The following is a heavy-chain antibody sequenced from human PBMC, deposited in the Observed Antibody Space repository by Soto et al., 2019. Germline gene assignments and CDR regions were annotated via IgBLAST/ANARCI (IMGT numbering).Heavy chain of an antibody. V-gene: IGHV4-34*01. D-gene: IGHD6-19*01. Sequence: SETLSLTCAVYGGSFSGYYWSWIRQPPGKGLEWIGEINHSGSTNYNPSLKSRVTISVDTSKNQFSLKLSSVTAADTAVYYCARSSGWCDYDYWGQGTLVTVSS. CDR3: ARSSGWCDYDY. J-gene: IGHJ4*02. CDR2: INHSGST. CDR1: GGSFSGYY.